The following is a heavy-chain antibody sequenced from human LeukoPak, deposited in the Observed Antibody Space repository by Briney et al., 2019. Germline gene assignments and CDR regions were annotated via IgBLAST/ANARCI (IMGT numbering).Heavy chain of an antibody. D-gene: IGHD4-17*01. CDR3: ARGSYYGDYPGY. CDR1: GYTFTSCD. Sequence: ASVKVSCKASGYTFTSCDINWVRQATGQGLEWMGWMNPNSGNTGYAQKFQGRVTMTRNTSISTAYMELSSLRSEDTAVYYCARGSYYGDYPGYWGQGTLVTVSS. J-gene: IGHJ4*02. V-gene: IGHV1-8*01. CDR2: MNPNSGNT.